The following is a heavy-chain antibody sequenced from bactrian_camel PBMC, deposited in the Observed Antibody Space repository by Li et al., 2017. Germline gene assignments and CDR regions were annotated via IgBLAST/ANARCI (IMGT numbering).Heavy chain of an antibody. J-gene: IGHJ4*01. V-gene: IGHV3S6*01. CDR3: AAGKKLLVCVWDY. CDR1: GITFSRHD. CDR2: ITSLPSLFRAA. D-gene: IGHD1*01. Sequence: HVQLVESGGGLVQPGGSLRLSCVASGITFSRHDMSWARQAPGKEVEWVAGITSLPSLFRAASYADSVRGRFTVSLDNTKTTMHLQMSSLSTEDTAVYTCAAGKKLLVCVWDYWGQGTQVTVS.